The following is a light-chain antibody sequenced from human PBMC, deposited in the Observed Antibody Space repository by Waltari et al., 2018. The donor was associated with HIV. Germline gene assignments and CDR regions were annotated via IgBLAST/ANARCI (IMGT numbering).Light chain of an antibody. CDR1: SSNIGAGYD. Sequence: QSVLTQPPSVSGAPGQRVTLSCTGSSSNIGAGYDIHWYLHLPGTAPKLLIYGNSNRPSGVPDRFSGSKSGTSASLAITGLQAEDEADYYCQSYDSSLSGWVFGGGTKLTVL. V-gene: IGLV1-40*01. CDR2: GNS. CDR3: QSYDSSLSGWV. J-gene: IGLJ3*02.